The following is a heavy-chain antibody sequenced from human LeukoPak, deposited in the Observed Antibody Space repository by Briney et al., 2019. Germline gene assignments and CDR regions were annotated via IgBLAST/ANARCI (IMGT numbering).Heavy chain of an antibody. Sequence: PGGSLRLSCAASGFTVSSNYMSWVRQAPGKGLEWVSVIYSGGSTYYADSVKGRFTISRDNSKNTLYLQMNSLRAEDTAVYYCAGAIYGDYVGAFDIWGQGTMLTVSS. D-gene: IGHD4-17*01. CDR1: GFTVSSNY. CDR2: IYSGGST. CDR3: AGAIYGDYVGAFDI. J-gene: IGHJ3*02. V-gene: IGHV3-53*01.